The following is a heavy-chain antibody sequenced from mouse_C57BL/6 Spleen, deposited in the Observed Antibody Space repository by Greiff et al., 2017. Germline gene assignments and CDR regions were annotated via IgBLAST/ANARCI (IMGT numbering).Heavy chain of an antibody. CDR1: GFTFSDYY. CDR2: INYDGSST. J-gene: IGHJ1*03. Sequence: EVKLQESEGGLVQPGSSMKLSCTASGFTFSDYYMAWVRQVPEKGLEWVANINYDGSSTYYLDSLKSRFIISQDNAKNMLYLQMSSLKSEDTATYYCAREGGLSHWYFDVWGTGTTVTVSS. V-gene: IGHV5-16*01. CDR3: AREGGLSHWYFDV. D-gene: IGHD1-1*01.